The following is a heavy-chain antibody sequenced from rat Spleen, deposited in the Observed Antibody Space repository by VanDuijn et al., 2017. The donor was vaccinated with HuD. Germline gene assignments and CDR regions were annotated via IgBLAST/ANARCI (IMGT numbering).Heavy chain of an antibody. Sequence: EVQLVESGGDLVQPGRSLKLTCAASGFTFSHYGMAWVRQAPTKGLEWVATISTGGGDTYYRDSVKGRFTISRDNAKSTLYLKMDSLRSEDTATYYCARETGYNSYFDYWGQGVMVTVSS. CDR1: GFTFSHYG. CDR2: ISTGGGDT. V-gene: IGHV5-29*01. D-gene: IGHD1-4*01. CDR3: ARETGYNSYFDY. J-gene: IGHJ2*01.